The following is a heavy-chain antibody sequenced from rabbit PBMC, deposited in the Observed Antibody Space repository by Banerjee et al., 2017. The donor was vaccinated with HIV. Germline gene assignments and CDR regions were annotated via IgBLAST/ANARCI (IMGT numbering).Heavy chain of an antibody. CDR1: GFSFSNKYV. J-gene: IGHJ4*01. Sequence: QEQLVESGGGLVQPGGSLKLSCKASGFSFSNKYVMCWVRQAPGKGLEWIACINTSSGNTVYASWAKGRFTISKTSSTTVTLQMTSLTAADTATYFCARETGWGAGDYYFNLWGQGTLVTVS. CDR3: ARETGWGAGDYYFNL. D-gene: IGHD4-1*01. CDR2: INTSSGNT. V-gene: IGHV1S45*01.